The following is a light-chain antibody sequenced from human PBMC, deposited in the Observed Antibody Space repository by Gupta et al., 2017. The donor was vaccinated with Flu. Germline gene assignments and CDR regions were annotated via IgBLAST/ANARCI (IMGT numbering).Light chain of an antibody. V-gene: IGLV1-40*01. J-gene: IGLJ2*01. Sequence: SSNIGAGYDVHWYQQLPGTAPKPLIYGNSNRPSGVPDRFSGSKSGTSASLAITGLQAEDEADYYCPSYDSSLSGSVFGGGTKLTVL. CDR2: GNS. CDR3: PSYDSSLSGSV. CDR1: SSNIGAGYD.